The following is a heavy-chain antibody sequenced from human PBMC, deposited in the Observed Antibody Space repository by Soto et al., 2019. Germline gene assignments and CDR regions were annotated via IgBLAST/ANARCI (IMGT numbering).Heavy chain of an antibody. CDR1: GGSISRSSYY. J-gene: IGHJ3*02. Sequence: SATLSLTCTVSGGSISRSSYYWGWIRQPPGKGLEWIGSIYYSGSTYYNPSLKSRVTISVDTSKNQFSLKLSSVTAADTDVYYCARHLVRSVNYDFWSSPRTDAFDIWGQGTMVTVSS. D-gene: IGHD3-3*01. CDR3: ARHLVRSVNYDFWSSPRTDAFDI. V-gene: IGHV4-39*01. CDR2: IYYSGST.